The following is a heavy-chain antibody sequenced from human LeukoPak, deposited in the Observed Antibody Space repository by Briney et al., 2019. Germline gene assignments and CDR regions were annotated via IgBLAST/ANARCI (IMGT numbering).Heavy chain of an antibody. J-gene: IGHJ3*02. V-gene: IGHV3-33*01. CDR3: AIDAWELPLDAFDI. D-gene: IGHD1-26*01. CDR2: IWYDGSNK. CDR1: GFTFSSYG. Sequence: PGRSLRLSCAASGFTFSSYGMHWVRQAPGKGLEWVAVIWYDGSNKYYADSVKGRFTISRDNAKDSLYLHMNSLRDEDTAVYYCAIDAWELPLDAFDIRGQGTMVTVSS.